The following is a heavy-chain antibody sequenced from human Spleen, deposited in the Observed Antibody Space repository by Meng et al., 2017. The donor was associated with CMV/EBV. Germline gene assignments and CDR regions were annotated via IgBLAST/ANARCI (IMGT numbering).Heavy chain of an antibody. D-gene: IGHD2-21*01. CDR1: GFTFSSYA. V-gene: IGHV3-23*01. Sequence: GGSLRLSCAASGFTFSSYAMSWVRQAPGKGLEWVSGTSTSAASTYYADSVKGRFTISRDNSKNTLYLDVNSLRAEDTAIYYCARRGDFSVVPGSYGMGVWGQGTTVTVSS. CDR3: ARRGDFSVVPGSYGMGV. J-gene: IGHJ6*02. CDR2: TSTSAAST.